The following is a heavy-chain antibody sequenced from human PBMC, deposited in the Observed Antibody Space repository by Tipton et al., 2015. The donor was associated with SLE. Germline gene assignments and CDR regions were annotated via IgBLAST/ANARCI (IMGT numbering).Heavy chain of an antibody. D-gene: IGHD4-11*01. V-gene: IGHV4-39*07. Sequence: TLSLTCTVSGDSISSSGYYWAWIRQPPGKGLEWIGSISYSGSTYYNPSLKSRVTISVDTSKNQFSLKLSSVTAADTAVYYCARLRLQGSYWYFDLWGRGTLVTVSS. CDR2: ISYSGST. CDR1: GDSISSSGYY. CDR3: ARLRLQGSYWYFDL. J-gene: IGHJ2*01.